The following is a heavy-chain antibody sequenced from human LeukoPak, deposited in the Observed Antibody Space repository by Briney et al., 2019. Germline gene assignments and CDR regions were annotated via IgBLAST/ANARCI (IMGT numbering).Heavy chain of an antibody. V-gene: IGHV3-11*03. Sequence: PGGSLRLSCAASGFTFSDYYMSWIRQAPGKGLEWVSYISSSSSYTNYADSVKGRFTISRDNSKNTLYLQMNSLRAEDTALYYCAKGSGGSCYSSSDYWGQGTLVTVSS. D-gene: IGHD2-15*01. CDR3: AKGSGGSCYSSSDY. J-gene: IGHJ4*02. CDR1: GFTFSDYY. CDR2: ISSSSSYT.